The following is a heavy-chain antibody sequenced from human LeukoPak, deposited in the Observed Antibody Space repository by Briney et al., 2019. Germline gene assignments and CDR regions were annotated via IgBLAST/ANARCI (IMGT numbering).Heavy chain of an antibody. Sequence: GGSLRLSCAASGFTFSSYDMTWVRQAPGRGLEWVSSIRPRGDNTYYGDSVKGRFTVSRDNSKNTVYLEMNNMRVDDTAVYYCARVAGWHWFDPWGQGTLVTVSS. CDR2: IRPRGDNT. CDR1: GFTFSSYD. CDR3: ARVAGWHWFDP. J-gene: IGHJ5*02. D-gene: IGHD6-19*01. V-gene: IGHV3-23*01.